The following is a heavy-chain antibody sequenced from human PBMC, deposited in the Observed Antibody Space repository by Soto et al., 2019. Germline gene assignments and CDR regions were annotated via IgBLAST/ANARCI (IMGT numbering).Heavy chain of an antibody. J-gene: IGHJ3*02. CDR2: IYSGGTT. Sequence: GGSLRLSCAASGFTVSSNYMSWVRQAPGKGLEWVSVIYSGGTTYYADSVKGRFTISRDNSRNTLYLQMNSLTAEDTAVYYCARSLRYCSAGSCPTGAFDIWGQGTMVTVSS. CDR3: ARSLRYCSAGSCPTGAFDI. V-gene: IGHV3-66*01. D-gene: IGHD2-15*01. CDR1: GFTVSSNY.